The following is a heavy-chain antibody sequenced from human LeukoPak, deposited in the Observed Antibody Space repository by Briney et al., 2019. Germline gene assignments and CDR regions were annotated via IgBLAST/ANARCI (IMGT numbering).Heavy chain of an antibody. CDR2: INPNSGGT. J-gene: IGHJ5*02. CDR1: GYTFTGYY. V-gene: IGHV1-2*02. D-gene: IGHD1/OR15-1a*01. CDR3: ARVRTRNNWFDP. Sequence: ASVKVSCKASGYTFTGYYMHWVRQAPGQGLEWMGWINPNSGGTNYAQKFQGRVTMTRDTSISTAYMELSRLGSDDTAVYYCARVRTRNNWFDPWGQGTLVAVSS.